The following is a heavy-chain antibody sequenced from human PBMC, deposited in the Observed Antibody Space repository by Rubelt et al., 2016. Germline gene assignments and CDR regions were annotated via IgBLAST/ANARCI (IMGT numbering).Heavy chain of an antibody. Sequence: QVQLQQSGPGLVKPSQTLSLTCAISGDSVSTNSVAWNWIRQSPSRGLEWLGRTYYRAKWYNEYAVSVKSRITINPDTSKNQCHRQRNSVNPEDTAGYYCARDHGGLDYWGQGTLVTVSS. V-gene: IGHV6-1*01. D-gene: IGHD2-15*01. CDR2: TYYRAKWYN. CDR3: ARDHGGLDY. J-gene: IGHJ4*02. CDR1: GDSVSTNSVA.